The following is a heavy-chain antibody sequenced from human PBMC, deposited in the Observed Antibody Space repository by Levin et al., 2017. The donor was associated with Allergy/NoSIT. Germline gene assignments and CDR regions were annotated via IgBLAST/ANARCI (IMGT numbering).Heavy chain of an antibody. CDR2: INPNSGGT. D-gene: IGHD3-10*01. Sequence: ASVKVSCKASGYTFTGYYMHWVRQAPGQGLEWMGWINPNSGGTNYAQKFQGRVTMTRDTSISTAYMELSRLRSDDTAVYYCARGTPYYGSGSYYSDPWGQGTLVTVSS. J-gene: IGHJ5*02. CDR3: ARGTPYYGSGSYYSDP. CDR1: GYTFTGYY. V-gene: IGHV1-2*02.